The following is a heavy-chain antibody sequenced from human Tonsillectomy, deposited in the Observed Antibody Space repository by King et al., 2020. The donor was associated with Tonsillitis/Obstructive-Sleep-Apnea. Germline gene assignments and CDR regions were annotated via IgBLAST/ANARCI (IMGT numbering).Heavy chain of an antibody. J-gene: IGHJ6*03. Sequence: VQLVESGAEVKKPGASVKVSCKASGYTFTSYGISWVRQAPGQGLEWMGWISAYNGNTNYAQKLQGRVTMTTDTSTSTAYMELRSLRSDDTAVYYCARGYCSSTSCPHYYYYYYMDVWGKGTTVTVSS. V-gene: IGHV1-18*01. CDR2: ISAYNGNT. CDR3: ARGYCSSTSCPHYYYYYYMDV. D-gene: IGHD2-2*01. CDR1: GYTFTSYG.